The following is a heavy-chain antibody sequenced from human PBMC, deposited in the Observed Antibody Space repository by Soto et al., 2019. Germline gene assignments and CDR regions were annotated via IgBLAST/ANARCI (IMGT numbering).Heavy chain of an antibody. J-gene: IGHJ6*02. Sequence: SVKVSCKASGGTFSSYAISWVRQAPGQGLEWMGGIIPIFGTANYAQKFQGRVTITADKSTSTAYMELSSLRSEDTAVYYCAANNWNYDAYYYYYGMDVWGQGTTVTV. CDR1: GGTFSSYA. V-gene: IGHV1-69*06. D-gene: IGHD1-7*01. CDR3: AANNWNYDAYYYYYGMDV. CDR2: IIPIFGTA.